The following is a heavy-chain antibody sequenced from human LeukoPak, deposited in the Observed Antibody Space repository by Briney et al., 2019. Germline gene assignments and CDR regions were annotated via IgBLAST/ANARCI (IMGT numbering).Heavy chain of an antibody. Sequence: ASVKVSCKASGCTFTSYYMHWLRQAPGQGLEWMGIINPSGGNTNYAQKFQGRVTMTRDTSTSTVFMEVNSLRSEDTAMYYCAREGPGSGCFFDYWGQGTLVTVSS. CDR3: AREGPGSGCFFDY. CDR1: GCTFTSYY. CDR2: INPSGGNT. D-gene: IGHD6-19*01. V-gene: IGHV1-46*01. J-gene: IGHJ4*02.